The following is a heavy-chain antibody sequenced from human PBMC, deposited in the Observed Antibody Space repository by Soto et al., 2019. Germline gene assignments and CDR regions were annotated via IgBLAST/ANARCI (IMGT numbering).Heavy chain of an antibody. D-gene: IGHD3-3*01. CDR2: IKQDGSEK. J-gene: IGHJ6*02. CDR1: GFTFSSYW. Sequence: GGSLRPACAASGFTFSSYWMSWVRQAPGKGLEWVANIKQDGSEKYYVDSVKGRFTISRDNAKNSLYLQMNSLRAEDTAVYYCARDSYYDFWSGYYTLSPYYYGMDVWGQGTTVTVSS. V-gene: IGHV3-7*01. CDR3: ARDSYYDFWSGYYTLSPYYYGMDV.